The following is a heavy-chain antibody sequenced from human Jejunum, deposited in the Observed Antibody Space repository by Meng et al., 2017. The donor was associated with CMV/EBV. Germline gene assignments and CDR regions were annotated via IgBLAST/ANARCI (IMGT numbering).Heavy chain of an antibody. V-gene: IGHV4-4*07. J-gene: IGHJ5*01. CDR1: GGSVSDYY. Sequence: QGQPQGSGHGLVKLSETLSLTCSVSGGSVSDYYWSWIRQSAGKGPEWIGRISVSGYSDYSPSLKSRVTMSVDTSKNQFSLSLNSVTPADTALYYCVRDLIRDHSGSWFDSWGQGTLVTVSS. CDR2: ISVSGYS. CDR3: VRDLIRDHSGSWFDS. D-gene: IGHD3-22*01.